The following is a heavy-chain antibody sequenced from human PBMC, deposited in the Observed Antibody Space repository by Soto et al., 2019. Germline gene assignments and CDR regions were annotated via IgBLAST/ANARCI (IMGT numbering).Heavy chain of an antibody. Sequence: EVQLVESGGGLVQPGGSLRLSCEASGLTFSSYWMSWVRQAPGKGLEWVAIIKEGGTEIYYVDSVKGRFTISRDNAKNSLYLKMNSLRAEDAAVYYCARDGDGYNRVAFDIWGQGTMVTVSS. J-gene: IGHJ3*02. CDR2: IKEGGTEI. D-gene: IGHD5-12*01. V-gene: IGHV3-7*04. CDR3: ARDGDGYNRVAFDI. CDR1: GLTFSSYW.